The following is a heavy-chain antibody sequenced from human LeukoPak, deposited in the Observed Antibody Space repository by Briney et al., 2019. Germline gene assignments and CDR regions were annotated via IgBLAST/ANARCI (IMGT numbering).Heavy chain of an antibody. V-gene: IGHV4-39*01. Sequence: PSETLSLTCTVSGGSISSYYWSWIRQPPRNGLEWIGSIYYSGSTYYNPSLRSRITISVDASKNQFSLKLSSVTAADTAVYYCARRWGVPSAVDYWAQETLVTVSS. CDR1: GGSISSYY. CDR2: IYYSGST. J-gene: IGHJ4*02. CDR3: ARRWGVPSAVDY. D-gene: IGHD3-16*01.